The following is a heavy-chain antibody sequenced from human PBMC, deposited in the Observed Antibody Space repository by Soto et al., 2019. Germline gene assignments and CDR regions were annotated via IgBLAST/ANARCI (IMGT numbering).Heavy chain of an antibody. CDR2: IWYDGSNK. V-gene: IGHV3-33*01. Sequence: QVQLVESGGGVVQPGRSLRLSCAASGFTFSSYGMHWVRQAPGKGLEWVAVIWYDGSNKYYADSVKGRFTISRDNSKNARYLQRNSLGAEDTAVYYCARGGLADYFDYWGQGTLVTVSS. CDR3: ARGGLADYFDY. D-gene: IGHD3-9*01. J-gene: IGHJ4*02. CDR1: GFTFSSYG.